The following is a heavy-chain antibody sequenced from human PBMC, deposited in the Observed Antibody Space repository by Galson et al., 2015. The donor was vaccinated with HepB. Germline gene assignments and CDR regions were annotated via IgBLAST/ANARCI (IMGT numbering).Heavy chain of an antibody. CDR1: GFTFSSYG. V-gene: IGHV3-33*01. Sequence: SLRLSCAASGFTFSSYGMHWVRQAPGKGLEWVAVIWYDGSNKYYADSVKGRFTISRDNSKNTLHLQMNSLRAEDTAVYYCARRHGDYAPFDYWGQGTLVTVSS. CDR3: ARRHGDYAPFDY. D-gene: IGHD4-17*01. CDR2: IWYDGSNK. J-gene: IGHJ4*02.